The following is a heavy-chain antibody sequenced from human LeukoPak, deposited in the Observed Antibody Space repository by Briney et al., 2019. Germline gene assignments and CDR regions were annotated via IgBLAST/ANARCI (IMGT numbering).Heavy chain of an antibody. Sequence: GGSLRLSCAASGFTVSSNYMSWVRQAPGKGLEWVSVIYSGGSTYYADSVKGRFTISRDDSKNTLYPQMNSLRAEDTAVYYCARDNVYYYDSSGYAFDIWGQGTMVTVSS. D-gene: IGHD3-22*01. CDR3: ARDNVYYYDSSGYAFDI. CDR2: IYSGGST. V-gene: IGHV3-53*01. J-gene: IGHJ3*02. CDR1: GFTVSSNY.